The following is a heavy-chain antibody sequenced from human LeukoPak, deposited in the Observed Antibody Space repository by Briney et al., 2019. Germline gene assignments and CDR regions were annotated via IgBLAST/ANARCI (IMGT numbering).Heavy chain of an antibody. CDR2: ISSSSSYI. V-gene: IGHV3-21*01. D-gene: IGHD3-3*01. J-gene: IGHJ6*02. CDR3: ARSYYDFWSGGMDV. Sequence: GGSLRLSCAASGFTFSSYSMNWVRQAPGKGLEWVTSISSSSSYIYYADSVKGRFTISRDNAKNSLYLQMNSLRAEDTAVYYCARSYYDFWSGGMDVWGQGTTVTVSS. CDR1: GFTFSSYS.